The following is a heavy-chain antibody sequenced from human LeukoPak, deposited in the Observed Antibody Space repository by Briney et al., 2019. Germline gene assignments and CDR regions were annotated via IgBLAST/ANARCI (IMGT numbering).Heavy chain of an antibody. Sequence: GGSLRLSCAASGFTFSNAWMTWVRQAPGKGLEWVGHIKSKTDGGTTDYAAPVKGRFTISRDDSKNTLYLQMNSLKTEDTAVYYCGLLLITFGGVIVWGQGTLVTVSS. CDR1: GFTFSNAW. D-gene: IGHD3-16*02. CDR3: GLLLITFGGVIV. V-gene: IGHV3-15*01. CDR2: IKSKTDGGTT. J-gene: IGHJ4*02.